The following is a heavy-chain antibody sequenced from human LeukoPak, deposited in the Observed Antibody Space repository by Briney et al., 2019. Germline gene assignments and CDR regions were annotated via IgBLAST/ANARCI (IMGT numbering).Heavy chain of an antibody. CDR2: IYYSGST. J-gene: IGHJ6*03. Sequence: SETLSLTCTVSGGSISSSSYYWGWIRQPPGKGLEWIGSIYYSGSTNYNPSLKSRVTISVDTSKNQFSLKLSSVTAADTAVYYCARDIRDIVVVPAAKDYYYYMDVWGKGTTVTVSS. D-gene: IGHD2-2*01. V-gene: IGHV4-39*07. CDR3: ARDIRDIVVVPAAKDYYYYMDV. CDR1: GGSISSSSYY.